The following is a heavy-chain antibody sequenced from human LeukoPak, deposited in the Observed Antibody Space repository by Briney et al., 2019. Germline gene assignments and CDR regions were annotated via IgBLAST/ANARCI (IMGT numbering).Heavy chain of an antibody. CDR3: ARKLSGDY. CDR2: VYYTGST. V-gene: IGHV4-59*08. CDR1: GGSISNYY. J-gene: IGHJ4*02. D-gene: IGHD5-12*01. Sequence: SETLSLTCTVSGGSISNYYWTWIRQPPGKALEWIGYVYYTGSTNYNPSLKSRVSISVDTSKNQFSLQLRSVTAADTAAYYCARKLSGDYWGQGTLVTVSS.